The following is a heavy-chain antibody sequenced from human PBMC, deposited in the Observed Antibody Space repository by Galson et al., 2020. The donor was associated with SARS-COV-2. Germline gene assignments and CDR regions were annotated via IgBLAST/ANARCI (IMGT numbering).Heavy chain of an antibody. CDR1: GFTFSSYA. CDR3: ARDRDDYVWGSHDAFDI. Sequence: GESLKLSCAASGFTFSSYAMHWVRQAPGKGLEWVAVISYDGSNKYYADSVKGRFTISRDNSKNTLYLQMNSLRAEDTAVYYCARDRDDYVWGSHDAFDIWGQGTMVTVSS. CDR2: ISYDGSNK. V-gene: IGHV3-30*04. J-gene: IGHJ3*02. D-gene: IGHD3-16*01.